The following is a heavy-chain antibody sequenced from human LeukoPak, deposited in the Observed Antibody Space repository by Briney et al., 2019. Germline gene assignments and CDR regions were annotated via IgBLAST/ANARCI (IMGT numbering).Heavy chain of an antibody. V-gene: IGHV3-7*01. J-gene: IGHJ3*02. CDR2: IKQDGSEK. CDR3: ARVAGVATFDI. Sequence: ETLSLTCAAYGGSFSGYYWSWIRQPPGKGLEWVANIKQDGSEKYYVDSVKGRFTISRDNAKNSLYLQMNNLRAEDTAVYYCARVAGVATFDIWGQGTMVTVSS. D-gene: IGHD5-12*01. CDR1: GGSFSGYY.